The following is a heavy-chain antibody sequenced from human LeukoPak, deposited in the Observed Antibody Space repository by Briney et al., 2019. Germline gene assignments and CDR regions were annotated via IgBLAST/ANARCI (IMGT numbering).Heavy chain of an antibody. CDR1: GYTFTSYG. D-gene: IGHD2-2*01. V-gene: IGHV1-18*01. Sequence: ASVKVSCKASGYTFTSYGISWVRQAPGQGLEWMGWISAYNGNTNYAQKLQGRVTMTTDTSTSTAYMELRSLRSDDTAVYYCARDGVVVVPAAVSRGAFYYYYMDVWGKGTTVTVSS. J-gene: IGHJ6*03. CDR3: ARDGVVVVPAAVSRGAFYYYYMDV. CDR2: ISAYNGNT.